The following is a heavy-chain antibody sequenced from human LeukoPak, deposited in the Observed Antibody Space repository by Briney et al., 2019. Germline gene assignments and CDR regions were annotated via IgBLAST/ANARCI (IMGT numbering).Heavy chain of an antibody. J-gene: IGHJ4*02. CDR2: ISGSGGSK. D-gene: IGHD3-22*01. Sequence: GGSLRLSCAASGFTFSSYDMSWVRQAPGKGLEWVSAISGSGGSKYYADSVKGRFTISRDNSKNTLYLQMNSLRADDTAVYYGAKEGKYYYYSSGSDYWAQGTRDSVSS. V-gene: IGHV3-23*01. CDR3: AKEGKYYYYSSGSDY. CDR1: GFTFSSYD.